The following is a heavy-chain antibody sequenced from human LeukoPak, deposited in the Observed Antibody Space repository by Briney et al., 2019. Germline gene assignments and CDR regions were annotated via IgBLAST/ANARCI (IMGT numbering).Heavy chain of an antibody. Sequence: PGGSLRLSCAASGFTFSTYTMNWVRQAPGKGLEWVSYITTTSTTKLYADSVRGRFTISRDNAKNSLYLQMNSLRAEDTAVYYCARVAPYYYDSSGYNLNSFDYWGQGTLVTVSS. CDR3: ARVAPYYYDSSGYNLNSFDY. V-gene: IGHV3-48*04. CDR1: GFTFSTYT. J-gene: IGHJ4*02. CDR2: ITTTSTTK. D-gene: IGHD3-22*01.